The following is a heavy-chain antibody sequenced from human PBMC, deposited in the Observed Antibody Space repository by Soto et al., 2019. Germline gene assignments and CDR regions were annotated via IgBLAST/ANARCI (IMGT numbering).Heavy chain of an antibody. V-gene: IGHV4-30-2*01. CDR1: GGSISSGGYS. J-gene: IGHJ4*02. CDR3: ARVPKSIYFDY. CDR2: IYHSGST. Sequence: PSETLSLTCAVSGGSISSGGYSWSWIRQPPGKGLEWIGYIYHSGSTYYNPSLKSRVTISVDRSKNQFSLKLSSVTAADTAVYYCARVPKSIYFDYWGQGTLVTVSS.